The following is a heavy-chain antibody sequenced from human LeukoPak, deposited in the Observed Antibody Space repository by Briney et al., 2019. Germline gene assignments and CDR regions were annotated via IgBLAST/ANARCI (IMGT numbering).Heavy chain of an antibody. CDR3: ATTLPWYSGYYRIDY. Sequence: ASVKVSCKVSGYTLTELSMHWVRQAPGKWREWVGGFVPEDGETIYAQKFPGRVTMTEDTSTDTAYMEMSSLRSEDTAVYYCATTLPWYSGYYRIDYWGQGTLVTVSS. CDR1: GYTLTELS. D-gene: IGHD3-22*01. J-gene: IGHJ4*02. CDR2: FVPEDGET. V-gene: IGHV1-24*01.